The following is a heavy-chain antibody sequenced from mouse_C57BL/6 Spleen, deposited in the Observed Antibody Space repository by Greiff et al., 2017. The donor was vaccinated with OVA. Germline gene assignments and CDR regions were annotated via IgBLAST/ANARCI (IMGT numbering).Heavy chain of an antibody. V-gene: IGHV3-6*01. CDR3: ARVYGYALGRFAY. CDR2: ISYDGSN. CDR1: GYSITSGYY. D-gene: IGHD2-2*01. Sequence: EVQLQQSGPGLVKPSQSLSLTCSVTGYSITSGYYWNWIRQFPGNKLEWMGYISYDGSNNYNPSLKNRISITRDTSKNQFFLKLNSVTTEDTATYYCARVYGYALGRFAYCGQGTLVTVSA. J-gene: IGHJ3*01.